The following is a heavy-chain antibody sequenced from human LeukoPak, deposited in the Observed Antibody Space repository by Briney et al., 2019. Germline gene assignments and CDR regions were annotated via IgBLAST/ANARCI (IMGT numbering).Heavy chain of an antibody. CDR2: INWNGGST. J-gene: IGHJ3*02. CDR3: ARLDSSGYVGAGGYDAFDI. CDR1: GFTFDDYG. V-gene: IGHV3-20*04. D-gene: IGHD3-22*01. Sequence: PGGSLRLSCAASGFTFDDYGMSWVRQAPGKGLEWVSGINWNGGSTGYADSVKGRFTISRDNAKNSLYLQMNSLRAEDTAVYYCARLDSSGYVGAGGYDAFDIWGQGTMVTVSS.